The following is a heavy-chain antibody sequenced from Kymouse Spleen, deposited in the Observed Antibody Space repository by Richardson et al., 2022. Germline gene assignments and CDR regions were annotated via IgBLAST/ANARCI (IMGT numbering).Heavy chain of an antibody. CDR3: AKDPFITGTSYWYFDL. J-gene: IGHJ2*01. D-gene: IGHD1-7*01. Sequence: EVQLVESGGGLVQPGGSLRLSCAASGFTFSSYAMSWVRQAPGKGLEWVSAISGSGGSTYYADSVKGRFTISRDNSKNTLYLQMNSLRAEDTAVYYCAKDPFITGTSYWYFDLWGRGTLVTVSS. V-gene: IGHV3-23*04. CDR1: GFTFSSYA. CDR2: ISGSGGST.